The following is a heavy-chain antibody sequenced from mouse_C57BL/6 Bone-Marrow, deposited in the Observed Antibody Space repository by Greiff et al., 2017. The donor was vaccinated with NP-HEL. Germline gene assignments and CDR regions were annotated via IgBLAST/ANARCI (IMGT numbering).Heavy chain of an antibody. CDR1: GYFITSGYY. CDR2: ISYDGSN. J-gene: IGHJ3*01. Sequence: EVQLQESGPGLVKPSQSLSLTCSVTGYFITSGYYWNWIRQFPGNKLEWMGYISYDGSNNYNPSLKNRISITRDTSKNQFFLKLNSVTTEDTATYYCARLRPAYWGQGTLVTVSA. V-gene: IGHV3-6*01. CDR3: ARLRPAY. D-gene: IGHD2-12*01.